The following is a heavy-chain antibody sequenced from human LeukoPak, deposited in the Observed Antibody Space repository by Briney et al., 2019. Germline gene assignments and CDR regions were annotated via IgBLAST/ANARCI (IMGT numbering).Heavy chain of an antibody. Sequence: GGSLRLSCAASGFTFSSYAMSWVRQAPGKGLEWVSGISGSGCSTYYADSVKGRFTISRDNSKNTLYLQMNSLRAEDTALYYCANLGVAALFYYMDVWGKVTTVTVSS. CDR3: ANLGVAALFYYMDV. J-gene: IGHJ6*03. V-gene: IGHV3-23*01. CDR1: GFTFSSYA. CDR2: ISGSGCST. D-gene: IGHD6-19*01.